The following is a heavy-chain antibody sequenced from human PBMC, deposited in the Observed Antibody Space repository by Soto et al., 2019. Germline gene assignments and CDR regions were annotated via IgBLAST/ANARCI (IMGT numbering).Heavy chain of an antibody. Sequence: QVQLQESGPGLVKASQTLSLTCTLSGASVSSAEHYWSWIRQPPGKGLEWVGYTYYSGGSYYNASLERRVSISVDTSQNQFSLKLTSVTAADTAVYYCARLSGYDPAGAADKWGPGILVSVSS. CDR2: TYYSGGS. V-gene: IGHV4-30-4*01. D-gene: IGHD5-12*01. J-gene: IGHJ4*02. CDR1: GASVSSAEHY. CDR3: ARLSGYDPAGAADK.